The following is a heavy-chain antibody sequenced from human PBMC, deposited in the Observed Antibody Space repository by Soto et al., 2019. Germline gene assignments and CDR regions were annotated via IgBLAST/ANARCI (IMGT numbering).Heavy chain of an antibody. CDR1: GFTFDDYG. D-gene: IGHD6-6*01. V-gene: IGHV3-20*04. Sequence: EVQLVESGGGVVRPGGSLRLSCAASGFTFDDYGMSWVRQAPGKGLEWVSGINWNGGSTGYADSVKGRFTISRDNAKNSLYLQMNTMRAEDKALYYCARGVAARPLPVGCFDYWGQGTLVTVSS. CDR2: INWNGGST. J-gene: IGHJ4*02. CDR3: ARGVAARPLPVGCFDY.